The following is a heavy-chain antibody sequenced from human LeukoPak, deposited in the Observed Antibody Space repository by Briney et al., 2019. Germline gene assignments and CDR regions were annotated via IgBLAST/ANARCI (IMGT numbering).Heavy chain of an antibody. CDR1: GGSISSSSYY. CDR3: ARRSCGGDCYPGYYYYMDV. CDR2: IYYSRST. D-gene: IGHD2-21*02. V-gene: IGHV4-39*01. Sequence: SETLSLTCTVSGGSISSSSYYWGWIRQPPGKGLEWIGSIYYSRSTYYNPSLKSRVTISVDTSKNQFSLKLSSVTAADTAVYYCARRSCGGDCYPGYYYYMDVWGKGTTVTVSS. J-gene: IGHJ6*03.